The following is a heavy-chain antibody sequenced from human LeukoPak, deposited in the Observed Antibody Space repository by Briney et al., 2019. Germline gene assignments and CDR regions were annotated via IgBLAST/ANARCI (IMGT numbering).Heavy chain of an antibody. Sequence: ASVNFSCKVSGYTLTELSMHWVRQAPGKGLEWMGGFDPEDGETIYAQKFQGRVTMTEDTSTDTAYMELSSLRSEDTAVYYCATDLNSYFDYWGQGTLVTVSS. CDR1: GYTLTELS. J-gene: IGHJ4*02. V-gene: IGHV1-24*01. D-gene: IGHD1-1*01. CDR3: ATDLNSYFDY. CDR2: FDPEDGET.